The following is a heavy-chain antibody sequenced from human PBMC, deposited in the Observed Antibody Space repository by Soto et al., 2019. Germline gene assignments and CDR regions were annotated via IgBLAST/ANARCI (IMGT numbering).Heavy chain of an antibody. Sequence: GGSLRLSCAASGFTFSSYSMNWVRQAPGKGLEWVSSISSSSSYIYYADSVKGRFTISRDNAKNSLYLQMNSLRAEDTAVYYCARASTVTTSYYFDYWGQGTLVTVSS. D-gene: IGHD4-17*01. J-gene: IGHJ4*02. CDR3: ARASTVTTSYYFDY. CDR2: ISSSSSYI. CDR1: GFTFSSYS. V-gene: IGHV3-21*01.